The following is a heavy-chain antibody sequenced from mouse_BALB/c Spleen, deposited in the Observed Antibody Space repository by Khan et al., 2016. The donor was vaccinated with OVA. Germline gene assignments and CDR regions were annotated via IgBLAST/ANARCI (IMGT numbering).Heavy chain of an antibody. J-gene: IGHJ1*01. Sequence: QIQLVQSGPEVKKPGETVKISCKASGYSFTNYGMNWVRQAPGKGLKWMGWINTYTGEPTYADDFKGRFAFSLETSASTAYLQINNLKNEDTATYIGASGGYRYFDVWGAGTTVTVSA. CDR2: INTYTGEP. V-gene: IGHV9-3-1*01. CDR1: GYSFTNYG. D-gene: IGHD1-1*02. CDR3: ASGGYRYFDV.